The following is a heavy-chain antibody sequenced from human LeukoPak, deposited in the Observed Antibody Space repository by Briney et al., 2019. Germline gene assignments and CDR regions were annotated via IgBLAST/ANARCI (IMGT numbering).Heavy chain of an antibody. CDR1: GGTFSSYA. V-gene: IGHV1-69*06. Sequence: SVKVSCKASGGTFSSYAISWVRQAPGQGLEWMGGIIPIFGTANYAQKFQGRVTITADKSTSTAYMELSSLRSEDTAVYYCARGVPNVLRYFDWFLWGQGTLVTVSS. D-gene: IGHD3-9*01. J-gene: IGHJ4*02. CDR3: ARGVPNVLRYFDWFL. CDR2: IIPIFGTA.